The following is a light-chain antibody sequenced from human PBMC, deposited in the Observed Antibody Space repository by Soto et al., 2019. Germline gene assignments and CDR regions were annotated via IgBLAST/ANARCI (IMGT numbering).Light chain of an antibody. CDR3: SSYTSSSTLEWV. CDR2: EVT. Sequence: QSALTQPPSASGSPGQSVTISCTGTSSDVGGYHYVSWYQQHPGKAPKLMIHEVTKRPSGVSNRFSGSKSGNTASLTISGLQAEDEADYYCSSYTSSSTLEWVFGGGTKLTVL. J-gene: IGLJ3*02. V-gene: IGLV2-14*01. CDR1: SSDVGGYHY.